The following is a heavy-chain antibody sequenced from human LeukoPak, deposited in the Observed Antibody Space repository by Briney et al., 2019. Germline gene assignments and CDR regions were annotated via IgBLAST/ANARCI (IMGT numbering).Heavy chain of an antibody. CDR2: ISPYNGNT. Sequence: ASVKVSCKASGYSFSDYGISWVRPAPGQGLAWMGWISPYNGNTDYAQKLQGRVTVTTDTSTTTGYMELRSLRSDDTAVYYCARGWLQPYWYFDLWGRGTVVTVSS. CDR1: GYSFSDYG. V-gene: IGHV1-18*01. D-gene: IGHD5-24*01. CDR3: ARGWLQPYWYFDL. J-gene: IGHJ2*01.